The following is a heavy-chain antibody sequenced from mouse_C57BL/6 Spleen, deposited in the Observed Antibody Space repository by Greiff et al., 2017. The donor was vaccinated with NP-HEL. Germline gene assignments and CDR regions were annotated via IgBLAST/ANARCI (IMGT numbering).Heavy chain of an antibody. CDR3: ARHDYGVYFDY. J-gene: IGHJ2*01. CDR1: GFTFSSYT. CDR2: ISGGGGNT. D-gene: IGHD2-4*01. Sequence: EVQRVESGGGLVKPGGSLKLSCAASGFTFSSYTMSWVRQTPEKRLEWVATISGGGGNTYYPDSVKGRFTISRDNAKNTLYLQMSSLRSEDTALYYCARHDYGVYFDYWGQGTTLTVSS. V-gene: IGHV5-9*01.